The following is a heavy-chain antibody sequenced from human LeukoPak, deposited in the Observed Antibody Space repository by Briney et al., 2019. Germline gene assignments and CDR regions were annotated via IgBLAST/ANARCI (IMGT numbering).Heavy chain of an antibody. CDR3: ARQSWTIFGVVTVNNWFDP. Sequence: SETLSLTCTVSGGSISSSSYYWGWIRQPSGKGLEWIGSIYYSGSTYYNPSLKSRVTISVDTSKNQFSLKLSSVTAADTAVYYCARQSWTIFGVVTVNNWFDPWGQGTLVTVSS. J-gene: IGHJ5*02. CDR1: GGSISSSSYY. V-gene: IGHV4-39*01. CDR2: IYYSGST. D-gene: IGHD3-3*01.